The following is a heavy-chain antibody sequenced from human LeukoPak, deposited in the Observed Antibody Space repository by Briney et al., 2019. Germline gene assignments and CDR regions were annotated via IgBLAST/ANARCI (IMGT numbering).Heavy chain of an antibody. CDR3: AKRGVVIRVILVGFHKEAYYFDS. D-gene: IGHD3-22*01. CDR2: IIDSARST. J-gene: IGHJ4*02. Sequence: PGRSLRLSCAVSGLTLSNYGMSWVRRAPGKGRGWGAGIIDSARSTNYADSVKARFTISRDNTRNTLYLQMSSLRADATAVYFCAKRGVVIRVILVGFHKEAYYFDSWGQGALVTVSS. CDR1: GLTLSNYG. V-gene: IGHV3-23*01.